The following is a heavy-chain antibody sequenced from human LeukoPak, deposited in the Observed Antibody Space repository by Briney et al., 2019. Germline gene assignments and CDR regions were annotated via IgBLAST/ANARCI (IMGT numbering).Heavy chain of an antibody. CDR3: AKDHNDILTGYWSY. D-gene: IGHD3-9*01. CDR1: GFTFSSYA. CDR2: ISGSGGST. Sequence: GGSLRLSCAASGFTFSSYAMSWVRQAPGKGLEWVSAISGSGGSTYHADSVKGRFTISRDNSKNTLYLQMNSLRAEDTAVYYCAKDHNDILTGYWSYWGQGTLVTVSS. V-gene: IGHV3-23*01. J-gene: IGHJ4*02.